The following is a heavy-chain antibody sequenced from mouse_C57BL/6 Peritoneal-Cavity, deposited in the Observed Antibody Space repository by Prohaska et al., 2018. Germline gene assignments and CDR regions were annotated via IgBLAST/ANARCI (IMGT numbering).Heavy chain of an antibody. CDR1: GFTFSGFW. Sequence: EVQLLETGGGLVQPGGSRGLSCEDSGFTFSGFWMSWVRQTPGKTLEWIGDINSDGIAINYAPYIKERVTIFRDNGKNTLYLQMSKVLWEDTDTYFCRRYRNYWYVDVWGTGITVTVSS. V-gene: IGHV11-2*01. CDR2: INSDGIAI. CDR3: RRYRNYWYVDV. J-gene: IGHJ1*03.